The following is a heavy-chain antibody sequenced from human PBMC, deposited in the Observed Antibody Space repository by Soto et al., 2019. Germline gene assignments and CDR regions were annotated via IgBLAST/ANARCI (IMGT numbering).Heavy chain of an antibody. J-gene: IGHJ4*02. V-gene: IGHV4-39*01. CDR3: ARLEGLATISYYFDY. CDR2: IYYRGNT. D-gene: IGHD3-9*01. Sequence: SETLSLTCSVSGDSINSDNYYWGWIRQPPGKGLEWIGSIYYRGNTYYNPSLKTLVTISLDKSKSQFSLKLNSVTAADSAVYFCARLEGLATISYYFDYWGQGTLVTVSS. CDR1: GDSINSDNYY.